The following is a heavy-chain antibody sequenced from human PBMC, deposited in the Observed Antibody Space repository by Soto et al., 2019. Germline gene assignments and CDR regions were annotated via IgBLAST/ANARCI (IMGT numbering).Heavy chain of an antibody. D-gene: IGHD2-21*01. CDR1: GFTFINYG. J-gene: IGHJ4*02. Sequence: HPWGSLRLSCAASGFTFINYGIHCFRHAAGKGLEWVAVTWYDGNNKYYADSVKGRFTISRDNSNNTLYVQMTSLRAEDTAVYYCARGLHSLFDYWGQGTLVTVS. CDR3: ARGLHSLFDY. V-gene: IGHV3-33*01. CDR2: TWYDGNNK.